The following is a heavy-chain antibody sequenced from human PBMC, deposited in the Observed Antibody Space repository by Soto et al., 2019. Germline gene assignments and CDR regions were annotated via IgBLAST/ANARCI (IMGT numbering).Heavy chain of an antibody. V-gene: IGHV3-64*01. CDR3: ARGRVEDSTGWATYFDY. CDR2: INTNGVNT. J-gene: IGHJ4*02. Sequence: EVQLVESGGGLVQPGGSLRLSCAASGFTFSGYSMFWVRQAPGKGLEYVSAINTNGVNTFYAKSVKGRFTISRDNSKNTMYIQMGSLRAKDMAVYYCARGRVEDSTGWATYFDYWGQGTLVTVSS. D-gene: IGHD6-19*01. CDR1: GFTFSGYS.